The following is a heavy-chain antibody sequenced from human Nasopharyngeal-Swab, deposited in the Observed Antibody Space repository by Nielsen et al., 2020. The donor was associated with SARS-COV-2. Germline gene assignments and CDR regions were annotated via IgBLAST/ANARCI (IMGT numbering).Heavy chain of an antibody. J-gene: IGHJ2*01. V-gene: IGHV3-7*01. CDR2: IKQDGSEK. Sequence: GGSLRLSCPASGFTSSSHRMSCVRQAPGEGLEWVANIKQDGSEKYYVDSVKGRFTISRDNAKNSLYLQMNSLRAEDTAVYYCARESSPHWYFDLWGRGTLVTVSS. CDR3: ARESSPHWYFDL. D-gene: IGHD6-13*01. CDR1: GFTSSSHR.